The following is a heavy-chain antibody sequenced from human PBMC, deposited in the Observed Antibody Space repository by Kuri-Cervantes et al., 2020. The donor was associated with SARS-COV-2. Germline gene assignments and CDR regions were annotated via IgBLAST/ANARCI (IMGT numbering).Heavy chain of an antibody. Sequence: LSLTCAASGFTFSSYAMHWVRQAPGKGLEWVSYISSSSSTIYYADFVKGRFTISRDNAKNSLYLQMNSLRDEDTAVYYCAREGVREIYYYYYYGMDVWGQGTTVTVSS. CDR3: AREGVREIYYYYYYGMDV. CDR2: ISSSSSTI. D-gene: IGHD5-24*01. V-gene: IGHV3-48*02. CDR1: GFTFSSYA. J-gene: IGHJ6*02.